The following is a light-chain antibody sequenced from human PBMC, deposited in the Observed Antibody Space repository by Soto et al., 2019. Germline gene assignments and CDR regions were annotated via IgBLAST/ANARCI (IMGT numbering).Light chain of an antibody. V-gene: IGLV4-69*01. CDR3: QTWGAGVWV. CDR1: SGHSTYI. J-gene: IGLJ3*02. Sequence: QPVLTQSPSASASLGASVKLTCTLSSGHSTYIIAWHQQQPEKGPRYLMNLNSDGSHSKGDGIPDRFSGSSSGAERYLTISSLQSEDEADYYCQTWGAGVWVFGGGTKLTVL. CDR2: LNSDGSH.